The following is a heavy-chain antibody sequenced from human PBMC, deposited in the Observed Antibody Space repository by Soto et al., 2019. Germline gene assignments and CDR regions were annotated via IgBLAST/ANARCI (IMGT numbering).Heavy chain of an antibody. CDR1: GFSLSTSGVG. D-gene: IGHD3-22*01. CDR2: IYWDDDK. Sequence: SGPTLVNPTQTLTLTCTFSGFSLSTSGVGVAWIRQPPGKALEWLALIYWDDDKRYSPSLKSRLTITKDTSKNQVVLTVTNIDPVDTATYYCAHPWRGSGYWYYFDYWGQGTLVTVSS. CDR3: AHPWRGSGYWYYFDY. V-gene: IGHV2-5*02. J-gene: IGHJ4*02.